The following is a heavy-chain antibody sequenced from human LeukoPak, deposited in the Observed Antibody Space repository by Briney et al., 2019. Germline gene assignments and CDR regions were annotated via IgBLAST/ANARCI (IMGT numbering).Heavy chain of an antibody. J-gene: IGHJ3*02. CDR3: VRIMGGRNPPLDSFDI. Sequence: PGGSLRLSCTVSGFTSSNYWMHWVRQAPGKGLVWVSHIQTDGTSTSYADSVKGRFTISRENARNTLYLQMNSLRAEDTAVYYCVRIMGGRNPPLDSFDIWGQGTMVTVSS. CDR1: GFTSSNYW. V-gene: IGHV3-74*01. D-gene: IGHD3-16*01. CDR2: IQTDGTST.